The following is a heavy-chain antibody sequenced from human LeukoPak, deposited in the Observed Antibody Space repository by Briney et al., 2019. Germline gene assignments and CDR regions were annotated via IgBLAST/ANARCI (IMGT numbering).Heavy chain of an antibody. J-gene: IGHJ4*02. D-gene: IGHD3-22*01. Sequence: QTLSLTCAVSGDSVSTNSATWTWLRPSPSRGLKWLGRTYYRSKWYNDYAVSMKSRITINPDTSKNQFSLQLNSVTPEDTAVYYCARGHTYYYDSSGYYNPFDYWGQGTLVTVSS. CDR1: GDSVSTNSAT. CDR2: TYYRSKWYN. V-gene: IGHV6-1*01. CDR3: ARGHTYYYDSSGYYNPFDY.